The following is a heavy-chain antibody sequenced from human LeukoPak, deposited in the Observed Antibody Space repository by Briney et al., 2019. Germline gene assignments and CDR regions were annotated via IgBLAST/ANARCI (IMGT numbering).Heavy chain of an antibody. J-gene: IGHJ4*02. CDR1: GFTFSSYG. CDR2: IWSGGNNQ. V-gene: IGHV3-33*01. Sequence: GGSLRLSCAASGFTFSSYGMHWVRQAPGKGLQWVAVIWSGGNNQYFADSVKRRFTISRDNSKNMLYLQMNSLGAEDTAVYYCARDRSYHYFDYWGQGTLVTLSS. CDR3: ARDRSYHYFDY. D-gene: IGHD1-26*01.